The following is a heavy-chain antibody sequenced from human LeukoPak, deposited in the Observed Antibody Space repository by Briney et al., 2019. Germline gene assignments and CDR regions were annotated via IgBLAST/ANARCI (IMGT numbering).Heavy chain of an antibody. CDR3: ARDMTYYYDSSGSPSTYFDY. CDR2: INPSGGST. V-gene: IGHV1-46*01. D-gene: IGHD3-22*01. CDR1: GYTFTSYY. Sequence: ASVKVSCKASGYTFTSYYMHWVRQAPGQGLEWMGIINPSGGSTSYAQKFQGRVTMTRDMSTSTVYMELSSLRSEDTAVYYCARDMTYYYDSSGSPSTYFDYWGQGTLVTVSS. J-gene: IGHJ4*02.